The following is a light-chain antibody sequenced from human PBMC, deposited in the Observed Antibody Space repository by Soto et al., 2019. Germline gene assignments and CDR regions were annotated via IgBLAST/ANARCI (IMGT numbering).Light chain of an antibody. Sequence: DIQMTQSPSSLSASVGDRVTITCRASQSISSYLNWYQQKPGKAPKLLIYAASSLQSGVPSTFSGSGSGTDFTLTISSLQPEHFATYYCQQSYSTPWTFGRGTRWISN. V-gene: IGKV1-39*01. CDR2: AAS. CDR1: QSISSY. CDR3: QQSYSTPWT. J-gene: IGKJ1*01.